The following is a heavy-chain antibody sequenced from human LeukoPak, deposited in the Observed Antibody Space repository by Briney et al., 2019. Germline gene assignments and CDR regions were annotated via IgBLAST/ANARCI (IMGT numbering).Heavy chain of an antibody. CDR3: ATSRYSGSYYLGYFDY. CDR1: GYTLTELS. J-gene: IGHJ4*02. CDR2: FDPEDGET. D-gene: IGHD1-26*01. V-gene: IGHV1-24*01. Sequence: ASVKVSCKVSGYTLTELSMHWVRQAPGKGLEWMGGFDPEDGETIYAQKFQGRVTMTEDTSTDTAYMELSSLGSEDTAVYYCATSRYSGSYYLGYFDYWGQGTLVTVSS.